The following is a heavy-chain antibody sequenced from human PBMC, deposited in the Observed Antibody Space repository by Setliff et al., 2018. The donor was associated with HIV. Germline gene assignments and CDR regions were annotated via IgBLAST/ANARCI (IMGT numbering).Heavy chain of an antibody. V-gene: IGHV4-38-2*02. D-gene: IGHD1-1*01. J-gene: IGHJ3*02. CDR3: ATPHLEREDDAFDI. CDR2: MYPNGRT. CDR1: GFSIGNFYY. Sequence: SETLSLTCNVSGFSIGNFYYWGWVRQPPGKGLEWVGSMYPNGRTYYNPSVKSRVTISVDTSKNQFFLKLSSVTAADTAMYYCATPHLEREDDAFDIWGQGTKVTVSS.